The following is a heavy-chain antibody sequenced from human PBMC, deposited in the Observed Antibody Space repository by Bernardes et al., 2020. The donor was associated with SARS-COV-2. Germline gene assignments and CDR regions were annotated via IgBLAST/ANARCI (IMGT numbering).Heavy chain of an antibody. CDR3: ARDGRPGDSGVDV. CDR2: IYSSGST. J-gene: IGHJ6*02. Sequence: SETLSLTCSVSGGSISGSYWSWVRQPAGKGLEWIGLIYSSGSTNYNPSLKSRVTMSVDTSKKQFSLNLTSVSAADTAVYYCARDGRPGDSGVDVWGQGTTVTVSS. D-gene: IGHD7-27*01. V-gene: IGHV4-4*07. CDR1: GGSISGSY.